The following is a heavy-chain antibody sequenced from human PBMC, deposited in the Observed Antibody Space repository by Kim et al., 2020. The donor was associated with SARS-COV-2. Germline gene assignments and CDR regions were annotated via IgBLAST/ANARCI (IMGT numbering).Heavy chain of an antibody. Sequence: GGSLRLSCAASGFTFSSYGMHWVRQAPGKGLEWVAVISYDGSNKYYADSVKGRFTISRDNSKNTLYLQMNSLRAEDTAVYYCARAGDYVWGSYRTDAFDIWGQGTMVTVSS. CDR2: ISYDGSNK. CDR3: ARAGDYVWGSYRTDAFDI. J-gene: IGHJ3*02. V-gene: IGHV3-33*05. D-gene: IGHD3-16*02. CDR1: GFTFSSYG.